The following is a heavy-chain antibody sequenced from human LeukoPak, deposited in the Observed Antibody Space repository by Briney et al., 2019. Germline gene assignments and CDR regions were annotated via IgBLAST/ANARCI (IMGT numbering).Heavy chain of an antibody. D-gene: IGHD3-22*01. Sequence: GGSLRLSFAASGFTFSGSAMHWVRQASGKGLEWVGRIRSKANSYATAYAASVKGRFTISRDDSKNTAYLQMHSLKTEDTAVYYCTSRPYYYDSSGYSDYWGQGTLVTVSS. CDR1: GFTFSGSA. CDR2: IRSKANSYAT. V-gene: IGHV3-73*01. J-gene: IGHJ4*02. CDR3: TSRPYYYDSSGYSDY.